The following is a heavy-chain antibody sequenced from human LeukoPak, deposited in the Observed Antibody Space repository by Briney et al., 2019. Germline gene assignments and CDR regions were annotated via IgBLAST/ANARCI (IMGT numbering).Heavy chain of an antibody. V-gene: IGHV1-69*05. CDR1: GGTFSSYA. J-gene: IGHJ6*03. Sequence: SVKVSCKSSGGTFSSYAIGWVRQAPGQGLEWMGGIIPIFGTANYAQKFQGRVRITTDESTSTAYMELSSLRSEDTAVYYCAVVRSSGSYYYYYSYMDVWGKGPTVTVSS. D-gene: IGHD6-6*01. CDR2: IIPIFGTA. CDR3: AVVRSSGSYYYYYSYMDV.